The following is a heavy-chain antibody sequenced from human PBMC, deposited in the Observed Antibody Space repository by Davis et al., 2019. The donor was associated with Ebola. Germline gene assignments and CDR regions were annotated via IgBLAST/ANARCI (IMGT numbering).Heavy chain of an antibody. J-gene: IGHJ4*02. CDR1: EFTFSSYA. V-gene: IGHV3-23*01. CDR2: ISGSGGST. Sequence: GGSLRLSCAASEFTFSSYAMSWVRQAPGKGLEWVSAISGSGGSTYYADSVKGRFTISRDNSKNTLYLQMNSLRAEDTAVYYCARDQWLAFSYYFDYWGQGTLVTVSS. CDR3: ARDQWLAFSYYFDY. D-gene: IGHD6-19*01.